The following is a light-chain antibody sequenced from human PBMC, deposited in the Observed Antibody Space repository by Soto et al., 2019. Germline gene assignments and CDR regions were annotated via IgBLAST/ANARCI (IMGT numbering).Light chain of an antibody. CDR2: EVS. CDR1: SSDVGGYDY. V-gene: IGLV2-14*01. J-gene: IGLJ1*01. Sequence: QSVLTQPPSASGSPGQSVTISCTGTSSDVGGYDYVSWYQQHPGKAPKLMIYEVSSRSSGVSNRFFGSKSGNTASLTISGLQAEDEAEYYCSSYTSTSTFYVFGTGTKVTVL. CDR3: SSYTSTSTFYV.